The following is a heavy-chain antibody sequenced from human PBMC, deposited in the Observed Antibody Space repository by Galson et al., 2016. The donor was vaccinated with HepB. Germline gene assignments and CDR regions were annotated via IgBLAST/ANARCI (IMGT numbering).Heavy chain of an antibody. J-gene: IGHJ6*02. CDR2: VHTDGFSA. Sequence: SLRLSCAASGFTFSNYWMHWVRQAPGKGLVWVSRVHTDGFSANYADSVKGRFFISRDKGKNTLYLEMNGLRVEDTAVYYCARVRSTAASDFYLYDGMDVWGQGTTVTVSS. CDR3: ARVRSTAASDFYLYDGMDV. CDR1: GFTFSNYW. V-gene: IGHV3-74*01. D-gene: IGHD6-13*01.